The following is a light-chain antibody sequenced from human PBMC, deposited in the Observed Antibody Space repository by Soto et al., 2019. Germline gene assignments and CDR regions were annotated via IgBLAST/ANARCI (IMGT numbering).Light chain of an antibody. CDR1: QSVSTN. CDR2: GAS. J-gene: IGKJ1*01. Sequence: VMTQSTTTRSVPPGERATLSCRASQSVSTNFAWYQQRPGQAPRLLFYGASIRATAVPARFTASGSGTEFTLPISSLQSEDLAVYYCQQYTTWPRTIGQGTKVDIK. CDR3: QQYTTWPRT. V-gene: IGKV3-15*01.